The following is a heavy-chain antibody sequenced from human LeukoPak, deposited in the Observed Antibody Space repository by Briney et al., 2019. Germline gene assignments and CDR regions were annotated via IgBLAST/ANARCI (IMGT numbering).Heavy chain of an antibody. V-gene: IGHV1-2*02. Sequence: ASVKVSCKASGYTFTGYYMHWVRQAPGQGLEWMGWINPNSGGTNYAQKFQGRVTMTRDTSISTAYMELSRLRSDDTAVYYRASSPPVTTPIIFDYWGQGTLVTVSS. CDR2: INPNSGGT. CDR3: ASSPPVTTPIIFDY. J-gene: IGHJ4*02. D-gene: IGHD4-17*01. CDR1: GYTFTGYY.